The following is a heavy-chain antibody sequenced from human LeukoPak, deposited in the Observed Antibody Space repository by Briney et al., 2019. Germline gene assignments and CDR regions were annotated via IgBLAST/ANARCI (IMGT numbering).Heavy chain of an antibody. CDR3: ATTGVAGEYYFDY. J-gene: IGHJ4*02. CDR1: GFTFSSYA. Sequence: TGGSLRLSCAASGFTFSSYAMSWVRQAPGKGLEWVSAISGSGGSTYYAGSVKGRFTISRDNSKNTLYLQMNSLRAEDTAVYYCATTGVAGEYYFDYWGQGTLVTVSS. V-gene: IGHV3-23*01. CDR2: ISGSGGST. D-gene: IGHD3-10*01.